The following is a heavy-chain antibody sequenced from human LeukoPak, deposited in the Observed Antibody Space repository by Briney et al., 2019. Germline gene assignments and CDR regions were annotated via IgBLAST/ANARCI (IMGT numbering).Heavy chain of an antibody. CDR3: SRDLRDWYFYL. J-gene: IGHJ2*01. CDR1: GYTFTNYY. D-gene: IGHD3-16*01. V-gene: IGHV1-46*01. CDR2: ISPSGGSP. Sequence: GASVKVSCKASGYTFTNYYIHWVRQAAGQGLEWMGIISPSGGSPTYAQKFQGRVTMTRDTSTGTVYMDLSSLRSEDTAVYYCSRDLRDWYFYLWGRGTLVTVSS.